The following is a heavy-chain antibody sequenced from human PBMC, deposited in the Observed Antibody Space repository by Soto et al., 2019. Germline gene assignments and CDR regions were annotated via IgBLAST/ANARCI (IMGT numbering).Heavy chain of an antibody. CDR3: AICTVDTIVTSGWCHYLDP. CDR1: GFTFSSSA. D-gene: IGHD6-19*01. J-gene: IGHJ5*02. CDR2: VSGSGGTT. V-gene: IGHV3-23*01. Sequence: EVQLLDSGGGLVQPGASLSLSCAASGFTFSSSAMSWVRQAPGKGLEWVSAVSGSGGTTYYADSVRGRFTISRDNSKNTLYLQINSLRAEDTAIYFCAICTVDTIVTSGWCHYLDPWGQGTLVTVSS.